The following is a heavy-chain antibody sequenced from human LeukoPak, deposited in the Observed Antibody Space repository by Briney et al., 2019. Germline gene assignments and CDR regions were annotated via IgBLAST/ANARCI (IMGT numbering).Heavy chain of an antibody. CDR1: GLNFRTSW. D-gene: IGHD6-13*01. CDR2: IRYDGTVK. Sequence: GGSLRLSCTASGLNFRTSWMSWVHQSQGKGLEFLANIRYDGTVKNYMDSVKGRFTISRDNPKNSLYLQMDSLRADDTAVYYCARDPDSSSFDYWGQGVLVTVSS. V-gene: IGHV3-7*01. J-gene: IGHJ4*02. CDR3: ARDPDSSSFDY.